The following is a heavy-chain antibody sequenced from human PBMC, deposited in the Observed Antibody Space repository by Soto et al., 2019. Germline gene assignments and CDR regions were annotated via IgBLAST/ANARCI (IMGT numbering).Heavy chain of an antibody. J-gene: IGHJ4*02. CDR2: LSGDGTTT. CDR3: AKDITFDSSAYNY. CDR1: GFTFSTYG. D-gene: IGHD3-22*01. Sequence: EVQLLESEGGRVQPGGSLRLSCTASGFTFSTYGMSWVRQAPGKGLEWVSSLSGDGTTTYYIDSVKGRFTISRDNSRNTLSLQMNSLRTEDTAVYYCAKDITFDSSAYNYWGQGILVTVSS. V-gene: IGHV3-23*01.